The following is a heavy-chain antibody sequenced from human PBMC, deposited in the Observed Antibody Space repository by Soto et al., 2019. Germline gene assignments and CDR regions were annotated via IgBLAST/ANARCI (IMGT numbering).Heavy chain of an antibody. V-gene: IGHV3-48*02. D-gene: IGHD2-2*02. J-gene: IGHJ6*02. Sequence: GWSLRLSCAASGFTFSSYSMNWVRQAPGKGLEWVSYISSSSSTIYYADSVKGRFTISRDNAKNSLYLQMNSLRDEDTAVYYCARLSFVVVPAAIYSSYDYYGMDVWGQGTTVTVSS. CDR3: ARLSFVVVPAAIYSSYDYYGMDV. CDR2: ISSSSSTI. CDR1: GFTFSSYS.